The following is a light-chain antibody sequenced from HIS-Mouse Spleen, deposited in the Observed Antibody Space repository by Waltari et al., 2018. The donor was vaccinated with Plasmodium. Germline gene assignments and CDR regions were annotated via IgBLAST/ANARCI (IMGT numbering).Light chain of an antibody. Sequence: EIVITQSTATLSASPRETTTHSCRPSQSVSSNLAWYQQKPCQAPRLLIYGASTRATGIPARFSGSGSGTEFTLTISSLQSEEFAVYYCQQYNNPRTTFGQGTKLEIK. V-gene: IGKV3-15*01. CDR1: QSVSSN. CDR2: GAS. CDR3: QQYNNPRTT. J-gene: IGKJ2*01.